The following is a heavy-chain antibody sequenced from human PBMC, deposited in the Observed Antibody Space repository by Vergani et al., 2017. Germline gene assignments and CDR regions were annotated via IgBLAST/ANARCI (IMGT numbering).Heavy chain of an antibody. CDR1: GGSFSGYY. Sequence: QVQLQQWGAGLLKPSETLSLTFAVYGGSFSGYYWSWIRQPPGKGLEWIGEINHSGSTNYNPSLKSRVTISVDTSMNQFSLKLSTVTAADTAVYYCARGWSDVVVVAAIGIDDGGEGTLVTVCS. J-gene: IGHJ4*02. CDR2: INHSGST. CDR3: ARGWSDVVVVAAIGIDD. D-gene: IGHD2-15*01. V-gene: IGHV4-34*01.